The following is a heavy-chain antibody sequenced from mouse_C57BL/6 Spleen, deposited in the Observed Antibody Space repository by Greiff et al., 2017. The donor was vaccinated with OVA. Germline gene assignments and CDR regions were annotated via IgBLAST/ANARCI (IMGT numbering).Heavy chain of an antibody. D-gene: IGHD1-3*01. J-gene: IGHJ2*01. CDR1: GFTFSSYT. CDR2: ISGGGGNT. CDR3: ARHAPVNFLDY. V-gene: IGHV5-9*01. Sequence: EVKVEESGGGLVKPGGSLKLSCAASGFTFSSYTMSWVRQTPEKRLEWVATISGGGGNTYYPDSVKGRFTISRDNAKNTLYLQMSSLRSEDTALYYCARHAPVNFLDYWGQGTTLTVSS.